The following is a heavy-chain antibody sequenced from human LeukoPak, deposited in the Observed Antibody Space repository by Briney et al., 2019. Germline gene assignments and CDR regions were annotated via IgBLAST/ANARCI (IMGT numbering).Heavy chain of an antibody. D-gene: IGHD1-26*01. Sequence: GASVKVSCKASGYTFTSYYMHWVRQAPGQGLGWMGWINPNSGGTNYAQKFQGRVTMTRDTSISTAYMELSRLRSDDTAVYYCAREGVGATTRGFDPWGQGTLVTVSS. J-gene: IGHJ5*02. CDR2: INPNSGGT. CDR3: AREGVGATTRGFDP. V-gene: IGHV1-2*02. CDR1: GYTFTSYY.